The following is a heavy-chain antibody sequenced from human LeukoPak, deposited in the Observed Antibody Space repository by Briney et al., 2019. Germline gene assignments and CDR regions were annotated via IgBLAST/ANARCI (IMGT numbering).Heavy chain of an antibody. CDR3: ARSGLAPIVVVAATRGAFDI. Sequence: SETLSLTCAVYGGSFSGYYWSWIRQPAGTALERIGRIYTSGTITYNPSLKSRVTMSVDTSKNQFSLKLSSVTAADTAVYYCARSGLAPIVVVAATRGAFDIWGQGTMVTVSS. D-gene: IGHD2-15*01. CDR2: IYTSGTI. CDR1: GGSFSGYY. J-gene: IGHJ3*02. V-gene: IGHV4-59*10.